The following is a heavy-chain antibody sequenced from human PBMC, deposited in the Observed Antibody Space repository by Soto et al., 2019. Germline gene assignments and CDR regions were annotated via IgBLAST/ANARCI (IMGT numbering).Heavy chain of an antibody. CDR1: GGTFNGHS. CDR3: TSDDTVLVGADSAFDI. D-gene: IGHD4-17*01. CDR2: IIPMFNTS. Sequence: SVKVSCKASGGTFNGHSFSWVRQAPGQGLEWMGSIIPMFNTSTYAQRFQGRVTITADDSTTTAYMDLSSLTSEDTAVYYCTSDDTVLVGADSAFDIWGQGTLVTVSS. J-gene: IGHJ3*02. V-gene: IGHV1-69*13.